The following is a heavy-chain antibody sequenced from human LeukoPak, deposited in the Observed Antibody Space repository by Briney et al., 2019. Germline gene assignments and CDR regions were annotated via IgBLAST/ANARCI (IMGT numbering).Heavy chain of an antibody. V-gene: IGHV3-23*01. J-gene: IGHJ4*02. CDR2: ISGSGGST. Sequence: GGSLRLSCAASEFTFSKFPMGWVRQAPGKGLEWVSAISGSGGSTYYADSVKGRFTISRDNSKNTLYLQMNSLRAEDTAVYYCAKGEGSGYYLDYWGQGTLVTVSS. CDR3: AKGEGSGYYLDY. CDR1: EFTFSKFP. D-gene: IGHD3-3*01.